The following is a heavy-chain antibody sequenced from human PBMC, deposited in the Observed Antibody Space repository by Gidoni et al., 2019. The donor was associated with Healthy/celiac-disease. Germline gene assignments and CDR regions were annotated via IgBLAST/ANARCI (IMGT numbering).Heavy chain of an antibody. Sequence: QLQLQESGPGLVKPSETLSRTCTVSGGSISSRSDYWVWSRQPPGKGLEWIGSISYSGSTYYNPSLKSRVTISVDTSKNQFSLKLSSVTAADTAVYYCARHRGSYYYYYYGMDVWGQGTTVTVSS. CDR2: ISYSGST. CDR3: ARHRGSYYYYYYGMDV. D-gene: IGHD1-26*01. J-gene: IGHJ6*02. CDR1: GGSISSRSDY. V-gene: IGHV4-39*01.